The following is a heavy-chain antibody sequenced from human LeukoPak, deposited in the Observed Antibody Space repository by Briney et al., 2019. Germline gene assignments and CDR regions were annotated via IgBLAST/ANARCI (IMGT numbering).Heavy chain of an antibody. CDR1: GFTVSSSY. J-gene: IGHJ2*01. CDR3: AKHTDVPGHWYFDL. CDR2: IYSSGTT. V-gene: IGHV3-66*04. Sequence: GGSLRLSCAASGFTVSSSYMSWVRQAPGKWLEWVSVIYSSGTTYDADSVKGRFTISRDNSKNTLYLQLSSLRAEDTAVYYCAKHTDVPGHWYFDLWGRGTLVTVSS. D-gene: IGHD3-10*02.